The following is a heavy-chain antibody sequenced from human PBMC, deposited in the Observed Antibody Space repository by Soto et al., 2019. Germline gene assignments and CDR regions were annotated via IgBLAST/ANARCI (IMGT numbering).Heavy chain of an antibody. CDR1: GFTFSSYS. J-gene: IGHJ6*02. Sequence: GGSLRLSCAASGFTFSSYSMNWVRQAPGKGLEWVSSISSSSRYIYYADSVKGRFTISRDNAKNSLYLQMNSLRAEDTAVYYCARAVAGKGYYYGMDVWGQGTTVTVSS. V-gene: IGHV3-21*01. CDR2: ISSSSRYI. CDR3: ARAVAGKGYYYGMDV. D-gene: IGHD6-19*01.